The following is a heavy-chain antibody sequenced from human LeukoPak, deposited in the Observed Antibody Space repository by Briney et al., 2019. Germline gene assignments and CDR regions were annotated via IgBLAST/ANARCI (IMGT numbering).Heavy chain of an antibody. D-gene: IGHD3-22*01. CDR1: GGSISSGDYY. CDR3: AQYYYVSSGYPRAAFDI. V-gene: IGHV4-30-4*01. Sequence: SETLSLTCTVSGGSISSGDYYWSWIRQPPGKGLEWIGYIYYSGSTYYNPSLKSRVTISVDTSKNQFSLKLSSVTAADTAVYYCAQYYYVSSGYPRAAFDIWGQGTMVTVSS. J-gene: IGHJ3*02. CDR2: IYYSGST.